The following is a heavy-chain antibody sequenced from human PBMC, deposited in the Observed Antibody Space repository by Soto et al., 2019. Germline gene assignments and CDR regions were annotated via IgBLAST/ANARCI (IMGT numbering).Heavy chain of an antibody. V-gene: IGHV1-24*01. CDR3: ATRIFGDILTGYDY. J-gene: IGHJ4*02. Sequence: ASVPVSCQVSGYTLHELSIHWVRQAPGKGIEWMGGFDPDDGETIYAQKFQGRVTMTEDTATDTAYMELNSLTSEDTAVYYCATRIFGDILTGYDYWGQGTLVTVSS. CDR2: FDPDDGET. CDR1: GYTLHELS. D-gene: IGHD3-9*01.